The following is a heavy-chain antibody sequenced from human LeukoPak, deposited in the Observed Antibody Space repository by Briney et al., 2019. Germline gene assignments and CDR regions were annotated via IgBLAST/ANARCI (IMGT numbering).Heavy chain of an antibody. CDR2: ISVSGTTL. J-gene: IGHJ3*02. CDR1: GFTFSDYF. Sequence: GGSLRLSCAASGFTFSDYFMSWIRLAPGKGLEWLSYISVSGTTLYYADSLKGRFTISRDNAKNSLYLQMNSLRAEDTAVYYCARVTPSNGYLVVGAFDIWGQGTMVTVSS. V-gene: IGHV3-11*01. CDR3: ARVTPSNGYLVVGAFDI. D-gene: IGHD3-22*01.